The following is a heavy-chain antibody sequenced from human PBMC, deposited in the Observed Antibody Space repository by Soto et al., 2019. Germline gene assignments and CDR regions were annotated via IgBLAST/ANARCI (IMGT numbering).Heavy chain of an antibody. J-gene: IGHJ4*02. CDR2: ISYRGST. D-gene: IGHD2-15*01. Sequence: QVQLQESGPGLVKPSQTLSLTCTASGGSISSGNYYWSWIRQPPGKGLEWIGFISYRGSTYYSTTLKSRVTISVDTSKSQFSLNLSFVTAADTGVYYCATMGTPATGLYFFAYWGQGSLVTVSS. V-gene: IGHV4-30-4*01. CDR3: ATMGTPATGLYFFAY. CDR1: GGSISSGNYY.